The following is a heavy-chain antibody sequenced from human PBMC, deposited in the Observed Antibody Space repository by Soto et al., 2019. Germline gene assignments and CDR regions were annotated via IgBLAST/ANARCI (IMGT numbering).Heavy chain of an antibody. D-gene: IGHD3-22*01. CDR1: GFTFSSYA. CDR3: ARNRYDSSGYYYYY. J-gene: IGHJ4*02. Sequence: RLSCAASGFTFSSYAMHWVRQAPGKGLEWVAVISYDGSNKYYADSVKGRFTISRDNSKNTLSLQMNSLRAEDTAVYYCARNRYDSSGYYYYYWGQGTLVTVSS. V-gene: IGHV3-30-3*01. CDR2: ISYDGSNK.